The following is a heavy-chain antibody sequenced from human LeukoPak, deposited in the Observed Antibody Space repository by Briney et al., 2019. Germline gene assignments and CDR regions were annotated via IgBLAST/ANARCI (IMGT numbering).Heavy chain of an antibody. J-gene: IGHJ4*02. CDR3: ARGDDPRAGSSFDY. V-gene: IGHV4-59*01. CDR1: GGSISSYY. Sequence: SETLSLTCTVSGGSISSYYWSWIRQPPGKGLEWIGYIYYSGSTNYNPSLKSRVTMSVDTSKNQFSLKLSSVTAADTAVYCCARGDDPRAGSSFDYWGQGTLVTVSS. D-gene: IGHD2-2*01. CDR2: IYYSGST.